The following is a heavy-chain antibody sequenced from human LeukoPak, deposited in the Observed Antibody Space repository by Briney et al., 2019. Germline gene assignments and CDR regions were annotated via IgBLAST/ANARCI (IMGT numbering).Heavy chain of an antibody. D-gene: IGHD4-17*01. J-gene: IGHJ4*02. CDR3: ARFPTVTNYFDY. V-gene: IGHV1-8*03. CDR2: MNPNSGNT. CDR1: GYTFTSYD. Sequence: ASVKVSCKASGYTFTSYDINWVRQATGQGLEWMGWMNPNSGNTGYAQKFQGRVTITRNTSISTAYMELSSLRSEDTAVYYCARFPTVTNYFDYWGQGTLVTVSS.